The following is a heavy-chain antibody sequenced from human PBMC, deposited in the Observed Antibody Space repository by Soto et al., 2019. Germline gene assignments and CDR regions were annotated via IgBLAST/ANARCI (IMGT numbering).Heavy chain of an antibody. J-gene: IGHJ6*02. Sequence: EVQLVASGGGLVKPGGSLRLSCAGSKVTAWMSWVRQAPGKGLQWVGRIKSKAAGETTDYAEPVQGRFTISRDDSTDMVYLEMNSLKIEDTAVYSCGDLDGSFFGMDVWGQGTTVTVSS. D-gene: IGHD3-10*01. V-gene: IGHV3-15*01. CDR1: KVTAW. CDR3: GDLDGSFFGMDV. CDR2: IKSKAAGETT.